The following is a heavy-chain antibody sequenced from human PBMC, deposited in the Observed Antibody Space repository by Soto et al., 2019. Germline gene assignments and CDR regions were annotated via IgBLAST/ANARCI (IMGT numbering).Heavy chain of an antibody. CDR1: GFTFDDYG. Sequence: GGSLRLSCAASGFTFDDYGMSWVRQAPGKGLEWVSGINWNGGSTGYADSVKGRFTISRDNAKNSLYLQMNSLRAEDTALYHCARDAGVRYFDWSYHDAFDIWGQGTMVTVSS. CDR3: ARDAGVRYFDWSYHDAFDI. CDR2: INWNGGST. D-gene: IGHD3-9*01. J-gene: IGHJ3*02. V-gene: IGHV3-20*01.